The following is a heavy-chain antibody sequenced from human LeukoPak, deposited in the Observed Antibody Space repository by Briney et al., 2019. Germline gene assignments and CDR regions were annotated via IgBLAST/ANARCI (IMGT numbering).Heavy chain of an antibody. CDR3: AREKIGYYDSSGRGWFDP. Sequence: PSETLSLTCTVSGGSITSVSYSWRWIRQPAGKGLEWIGRIYSSGSTNSNPSLKSRVTISVDTSKKQFSLKLNSVTAADTAVYYCAREKIGYYDSSGRGWFDPWGQGTLVTVSS. V-gene: IGHV4-61*02. D-gene: IGHD3-22*01. CDR2: IYSSGST. J-gene: IGHJ5*02. CDR1: GGSITSVSYS.